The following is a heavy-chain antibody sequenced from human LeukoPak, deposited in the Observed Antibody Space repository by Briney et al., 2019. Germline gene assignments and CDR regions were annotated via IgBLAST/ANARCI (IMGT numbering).Heavy chain of an antibody. V-gene: IGHV3-48*03. CDR1: GLTFSSYE. J-gene: IGHJ4*02. D-gene: IGHD6-19*01. CDR3: ARDSGWYSGPYYFDY. CDR2: ISSSGSTI. Sequence: GGSLRLSCAASGLTFSSYEMNWVRQAAGKGLEWVSYISSSGSTIYYADSVKGRFTISRDNAKNSLYLQMNSLRAEDTAVYYCARDSGWYSGPYYFDYWGQGTLVTVSS.